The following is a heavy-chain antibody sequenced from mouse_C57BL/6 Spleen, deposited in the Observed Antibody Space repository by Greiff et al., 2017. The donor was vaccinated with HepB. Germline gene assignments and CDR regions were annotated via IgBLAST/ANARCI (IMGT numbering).Heavy chain of an antibody. V-gene: IGHV1S81*02. CDR3: ARVITRDD. CDR2: INPSNGRT. J-gene: IGHJ2*01. CDR1: GYTFTSYW. Sequence: QVQLQQPGAELVKPGASVKLSCKASGYTFTSYWMHWVKQRPGQGLEWIGEINPSNGRTNYNEKFKGKATLTVDKSSSTAYMQLSSPTSEDSAVYYCARVITRDDWGQGTTLTVSS. D-gene: IGHD6-1*01.